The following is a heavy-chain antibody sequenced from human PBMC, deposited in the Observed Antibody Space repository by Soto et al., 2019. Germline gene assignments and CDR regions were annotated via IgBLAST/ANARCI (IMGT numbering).Heavy chain of an antibody. CDR1: GFTFSAVS. Sequence: EVQLVESGGGLVQPGGSRGPPWAPSGFTFSAVSLNWFPRAQGKGLEWVSYISSSSITIYYADSVKGRFTISRDNAKNSLYLQMHSLRDGDTAVYYCARVKVVTATDFWGQGTLVTVSS. CDR3: ARVKVVTATDF. D-gene: IGHD2-21*02. CDR2: ISSSSITI. V-gene: IGHV3-48*02. J-gene: IGHJ4*02.